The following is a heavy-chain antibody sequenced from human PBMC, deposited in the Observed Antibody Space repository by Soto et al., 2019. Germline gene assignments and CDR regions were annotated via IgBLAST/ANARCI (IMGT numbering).Heavy chain of an antibody. V-gene: IGHV1-18*01. Sequence: ASVKVSCKASGYTFTSYGISWVRQAPGQGLEWMGWISAYNGNTNYAQKLQGRVTMTTDTSTSTAYMELRSLRSDDTAVYYCAREGVAIAAARCCNWFDPWGQGTLVTVSS. CDR2: ISAYNGNT. CDR3: AREGVAIAAARCCNWFDP. D-gene: IGHD6-13*01. J-gene: IGHJ5*02. CDR1: GYTFTSYG.